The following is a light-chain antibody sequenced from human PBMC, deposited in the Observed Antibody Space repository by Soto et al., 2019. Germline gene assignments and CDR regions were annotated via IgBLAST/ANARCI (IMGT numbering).Light chain of an antibody. CDR3: QQYKNWPPLT. CDR1: QSGSYN. V-gene: IGKV3-15*01. Sequence: EIVMTQSPATLSVSPGETATLSCRASQSGSYNLAWYQQKPGQGPRLVIYGAFSRATVIPARFSGSGSGTEFTLTISSLQSEDFAVYYCQQYKNWPPLTFGGGTKVEIK. J-gene: IGKJ4*01. CDR2: GAF.